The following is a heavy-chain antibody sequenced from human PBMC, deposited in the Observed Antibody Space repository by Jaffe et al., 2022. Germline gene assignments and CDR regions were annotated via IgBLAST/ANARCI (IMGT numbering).Heavy chain of an antibody. Sequence: QVQLQESGPGLVKPSETLSLTCTVSGGSISSYYWSWIRQPPGKGLEWIGYIYYSGSTNYNPSLKSRVTISVDTSKNQFSLKLSSVTAADTAVYYCARSQGEYYDFWSGYYSFDYWGQGTLVTVSS. CDR2: IYYSGST. V-gene: IGHV4-59*01. CDR3: ARSQGEYYDFWSGYYSFDY. D-gene: IGHD3-3*01. J-gene: IGHJ4*02. CDR1: GGSISSYY.